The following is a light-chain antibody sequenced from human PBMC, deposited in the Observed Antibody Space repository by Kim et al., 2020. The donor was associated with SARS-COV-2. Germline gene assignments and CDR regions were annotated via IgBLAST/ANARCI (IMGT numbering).Light chain of an antibody. V-gene: IGKV3-20*01. CDR1: QSVSSTY. CDR3: QQKRT. Sequence: SLSLAPGERATRSCRASQSVSSTYLGWYQQKPGQAPRLLIYGASSRATGIPDRFSGSGSGTDFTLTISRLEPEDFAVYYCQQKRTFGQGTKVDIK. J-gene: IGKJ1*01. CDR2: GAS.